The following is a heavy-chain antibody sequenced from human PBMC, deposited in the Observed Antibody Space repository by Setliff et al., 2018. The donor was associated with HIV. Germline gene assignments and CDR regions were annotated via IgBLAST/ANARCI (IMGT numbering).Heavy chain of an antibody. Sequence: ASVKVSCKASGYTFTSYGISWVRQAPGQGLEWMGWISAYNGNTNYAEQVQGRVTMTRDTSTSTAYMELRSLRSDDTAVYYCARETANIRYFDWFVRLDDIDIWGQGTMVTVSS. V-gene: IGHV1-18*01. D-gene: IGHD3-9*01. CDR2: ISAYNGNT. CDR1: GYTFTSYG. CDR3: ARETANIRYFDWFVRLDDIDI. J-gene: IGHJ3*02.